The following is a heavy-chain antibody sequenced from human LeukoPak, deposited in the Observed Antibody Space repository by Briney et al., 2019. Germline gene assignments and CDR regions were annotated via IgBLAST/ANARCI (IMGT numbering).Heavy chain of an antibody. D-gene: IGHD3-10*01. J-gene: IGHJ4*02. CDR1: GVMFPSYW. V-gene: IGHV3-7*04. CDR2: IKQDGSEK. Sequence: QPGGSLRLSCAASGVMFPSYWMTWVRQAPGKGLEWVANIKQDGSEKYYVDSVKGRFTISRDNAKNSVYLQMNGLRAEDTAVYYCARRHHFGFLDSWGQGTLVTVSS. CDR3: ARRHHFGFLDS.